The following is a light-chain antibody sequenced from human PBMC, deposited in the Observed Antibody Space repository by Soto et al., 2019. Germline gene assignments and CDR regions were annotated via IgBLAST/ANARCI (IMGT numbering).Light chain of an antibody. CDR3: QQSYSTPIT. CDR1: QSISSY. V-gene: IGKV1-39*01. CDR2: GAS. J-gene: IGKJ3*01. Sequence: DIQMTQSPSSLSPSVGDRVTITCRASQSISSYLNWYQQKPGKAPKLLIYGASSLQSGVPSRFSGSGSGTDFTLTISSLQPEDFATYYCQQSYSTPITFGLGTKVDIK.